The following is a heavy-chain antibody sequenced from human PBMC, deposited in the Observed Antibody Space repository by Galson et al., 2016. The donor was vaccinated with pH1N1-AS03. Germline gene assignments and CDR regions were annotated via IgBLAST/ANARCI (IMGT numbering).Heavy chain of an antibody. J-gene: IGHJ3*02. Sequence: TLSLTCTVSGGSISGTSYYWSWIRQPAGKGLEWIGRISLSGSTNYNPSLKSRVSMSVDTSNNQLSLELNSVTAADTAVDYCATSLNSGRNSYRPTDAFDIWGQGTMVIVSS. CDR1: GGSISGTSYY. CDR2: ISLSGST. V-gene: IGHV4-61*02. D-gene: IGHD1-26*01. CDR3: ATSLNSGRNSYRPTDAFDI.